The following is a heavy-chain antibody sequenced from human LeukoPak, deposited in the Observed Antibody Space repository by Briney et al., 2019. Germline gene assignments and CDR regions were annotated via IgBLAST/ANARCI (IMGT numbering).Heavy chain of an antibody. CDR2: IYYSGST. J-gene: IGHJ4*02. D-gene: IGHD5-18*01. CDR3: ARHNSDTAMVHYFDY. CDR1: GGSISSSSYY. V-gene: IGHV4-39*01. Sequence: SETLSLTCTVSGGSISSSSYYWGWIRQPPGKGLEWIGSIYYSGSTYYNPSLKSRVTISVDTSKNQFSLKLSSVTAADTAVYYCARHNSDTAMVHYFDYWGQGTLVTVSS.